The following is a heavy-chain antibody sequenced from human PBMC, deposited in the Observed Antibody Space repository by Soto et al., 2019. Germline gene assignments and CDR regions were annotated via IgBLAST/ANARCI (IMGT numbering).Heavy chain of an antibody. CDR1: GFTFSSYA. V-gene: IGHV3-23*01. CDR2: ISGSGGST. Sequence: GGSLRLSCAASGFTFSSYAMSWVRQAPGKGLEWVSAISGSGGSTYYADSVKGRFTISRDNSKNTLYLQMNSLRAEDTAVYYCAKQDVDYYGSGSQAPFFDYWGQGTLVTVSS. CDR3: AKQDVDYYGSGSQAPFFDY. J-gene: IGHJ4*02. D-gene: IGHD3-10*01.